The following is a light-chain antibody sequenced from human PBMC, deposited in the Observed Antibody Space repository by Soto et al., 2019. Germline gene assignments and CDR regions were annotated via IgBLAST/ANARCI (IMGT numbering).Light chain of an antibody. CDR2: GTS. J-gene: IGKJ1*01. Sequence: EVVMTQSPDILPVSPGERATLSCRASQSVSSSLAWYQQTPGRAPRLLIYGTSSRATGIPARFSGSGSGTDFTLTISSLQSEDFAVYYCQQYNSWPQTFGQGTKVEIK. V-gene: IGKV3-15*01. CDR3: QQYNSWPQT. CDR1: QSVSSS.